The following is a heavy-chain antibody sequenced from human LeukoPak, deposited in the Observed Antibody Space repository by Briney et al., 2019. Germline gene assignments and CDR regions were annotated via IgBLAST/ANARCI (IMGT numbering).Heavy chain of an antibody. D-gene: IGHD2-2*01. V-gene: IGHV4-38-2*02. CDR1: GYSISSGYY. J-gene: IGHJ4*02. CDR3: ASSVVPAALDY. CDR2: IDHSGST. Sequence: SETLSLTCTVSGYSISSGYYWGWIRQPPGKGLEWTGSIDHSGSTYYNPSLKSRITISVDTSKNQFSLKLSSVTAADTAVYYCASSVVPAALDYWGQGTLVTVSS.